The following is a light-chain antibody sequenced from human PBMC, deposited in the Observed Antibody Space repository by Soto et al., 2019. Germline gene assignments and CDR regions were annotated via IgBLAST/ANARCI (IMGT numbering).Light chain of an antibody. CDR1: QSVSSN. V-gene: IGKV3-15*01. CDR3: QQYYNWPTYT. J-gene: IGKJ2*01. CDR2: GAS. Sequence: ELVLTQSPGTLSLSPGERATLSCRASQSVSSNLAWYQQKPGQTPRLIISGASTRATGVPPRFSGSRSGTEFTLPISSLQSEDFAVYYCQQYYNWPTYTFGQGTKVDIK.